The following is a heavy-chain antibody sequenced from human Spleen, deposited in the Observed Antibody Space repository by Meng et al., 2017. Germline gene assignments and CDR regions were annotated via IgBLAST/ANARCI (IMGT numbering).Heavy chain of an antibody. CDR1: GDSVSSNSAA. V-gene: IGHV6-1*01. Sequence: SQTRSLTGAISGDSVSSNSAAWNWIRQAPSRGLEWLGRTYYRSKWYNDYAVSVKSRITINPDTSKNQFSLQLNSVTPEDTAVYYCARARIAVADIPYYYYGMDVWGQGTTVTVSS. CDR2: TYYRSKWYN. D-gene: IGHD6-19*01. J-gene: IGHJ6*02. CDR3: ARARIAVADIPYYYYGMDV.